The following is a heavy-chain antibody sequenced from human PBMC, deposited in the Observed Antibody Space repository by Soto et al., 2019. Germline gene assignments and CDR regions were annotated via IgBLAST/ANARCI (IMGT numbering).Heavy chain of an antibody. V-gene: IGHV3-11*05. J-gene: IGHJ4*02. CDR3: GMGYCSGGSCRYFDY. Sequence: QVQLVESGGGLVKPGGSLRLSCAASGFTFSDYYMSWIRQAPGKGLEWVSYISSSSSYTNYADSVKGRFTISRDNAKNSLYLQMNSLRAEHTAVYYCGMGYCSGGSCRYFDYWGEGTLVTFSS. D-gene: IGHD2-15*01. CDR2: ISSSSSYT. CDR1: GFTFSDYY.